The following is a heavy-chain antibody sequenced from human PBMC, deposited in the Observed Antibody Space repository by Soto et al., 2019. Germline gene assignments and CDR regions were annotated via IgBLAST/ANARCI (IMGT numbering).Heavy chain of an antibody. CDR1: GYTFTGYY. J-gene: IGHJ3*02. Sequence: AASVKVSCKASGYTFTGYYMHWVRQAPGQGLEWMGWINPNSGGTNYAQKFQGWVTMTRDTSISTAYMELSRLRSDDTAVYYCARGMNLHPGAFDIWGQGTMVTVSS. D-gene: IGHD4-4*01. CDR2: INPNSGGT. CDR3: ARGMNLHPGAFDI. V-gene: IGHV1-2*04.